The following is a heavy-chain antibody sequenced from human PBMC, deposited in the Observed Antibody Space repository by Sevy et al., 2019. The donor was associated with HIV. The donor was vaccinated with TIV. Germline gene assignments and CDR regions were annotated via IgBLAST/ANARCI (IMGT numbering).Heavy chain of an antibody. J-gene: IGHJ4*02. Sequence: ETLSLTCAVNGGSLSNYYWSWIRQSLGKGLEWIGEINQGGSTTYNPSLKSRVIISVDTSKNQFSLKLTSVTAADAAVYYCAKRNVVLVVTTTSEYFDSWGQGTLVTVSS. CDR2: INQGGST. V-gene: IGHV4-34*01. CDR3: AKRNVVLVVTTTSEYFDS. CDR1: GGSLSNYY. D-gene: IGHD4-4*01.